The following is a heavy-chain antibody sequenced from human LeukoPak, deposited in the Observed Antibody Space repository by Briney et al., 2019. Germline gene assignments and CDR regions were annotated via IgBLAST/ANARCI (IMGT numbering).Heavy chain of an antibody. CDR1: GGSISSGGYY. D-gene: IGHD1-26*01. V-gene: IGHV4-31*03. Sequence: TSETLSLTCTVSGGSISSGGYYWSWIRQHPGKGLEWIGYIYYSGSTYYNPSLKSRVTISVDTSKNQFSLKLSSVTAADTAVYYCARDPLPVRGPKEYSGSYPDYWGQGTLVTVSS. J-gene: IGHJ4*02. CDR2: IYYSGST. CDR3: ARDPLPVRGPKEYSGSYPDY.